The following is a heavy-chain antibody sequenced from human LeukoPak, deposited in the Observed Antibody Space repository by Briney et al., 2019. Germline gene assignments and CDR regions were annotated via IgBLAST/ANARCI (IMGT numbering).Heavy chain of an antibody. CDR2: INPNSGGT. J-gene: IGHJ4*02. CDR1: GYTFTSYY. CDR3: ARGRNYDFWSGDYDY. V-gene: IGHV1-2*02. D-gene: IGHD3-3*01. Sequence: ASVKVSCKASGYTFTSYYLHWVRQAPGQGLEWMGWINPNSGGTNYAQRFQGRLTMTRDTSISTAYMELSRLRSDDTAVYYCARGRNYDFWSGDYDYWGQGALVTVSS.